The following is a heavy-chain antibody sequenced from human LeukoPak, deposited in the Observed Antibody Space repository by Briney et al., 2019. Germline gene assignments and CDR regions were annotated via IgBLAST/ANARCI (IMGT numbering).Heavy chain of an antibody. D-gene: IGHD3-10*01. J-gene: IGHJ4*02. Sequence: PGGSLRLSCAASGFTFSHYGMHWVRQAPGKGLEWVAFIRYDGSNKYYADSVKGRFTISRDNSKNPLYLQMNSLRAEDTAVYYCAKDWGNYGSGSYFDYWGQGTLVTVSS. CDR2: IRYDGSNK. V-gene: IGHV3-30*02. CDR1: GFTFSHYG. CDR3: AKDWGNYGSGSYFDY.